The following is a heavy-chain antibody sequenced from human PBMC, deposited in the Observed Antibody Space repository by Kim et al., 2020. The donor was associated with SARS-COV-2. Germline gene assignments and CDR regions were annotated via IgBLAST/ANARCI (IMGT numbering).Heavy chain of an antibody. V-gene: IGHV3-33*08. CDR2: LWFDGTTK. D-gene: IGHD1-1*01. Sequence: GGSLRLSCAVSGFSVSDNGMHWVRQAPGKGLEWVAVLWFDGTTKYYADSVKGRFTISRDNSKNTLYLQMNSLRVEDTAVYRCARESLLEPTERASGDGMDVWGQGTTVTVSS. CDR1: GFSVSDNG. J-gene: IGHJ6*02. CDR3: ARESLLEPTERASGDGMDV.